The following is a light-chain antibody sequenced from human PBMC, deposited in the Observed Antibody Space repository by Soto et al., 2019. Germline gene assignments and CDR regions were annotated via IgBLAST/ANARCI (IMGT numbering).Light chain of an antibody. CDR2: GGS. Sequence: EIVLTQSPGTLSLSPGERATLSCRASQGISSTSLAWYQQKPGQAPRLLIYGGSSRATVLPDRFSGSGSGTYFTLIIGRLEPEDFAVYYCQQYGSSPPWMFGQGTKVEIK. CDR3: QQYGSSPPWM. V-gene: IGKV3-20*01. CDR1: QGISSTS. J-gene: IGKJ1*01.